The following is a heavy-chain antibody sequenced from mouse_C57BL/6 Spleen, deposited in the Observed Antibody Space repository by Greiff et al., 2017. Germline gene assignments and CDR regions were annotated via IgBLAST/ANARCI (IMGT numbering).Heavy chain of an antibody. CDR3: ARDGYYYAMDY. CDR2: INPSNGGT. J-gene: IGHJ4*01. CDR1: GYTFTSYW. Sequence: VQLQQPGTELVKPGASVKLSCKASGYTFTSYWMHWVKQRPGQGLEWIGIINPSNGGTNYNEKFKSKATLTVDTSSSTAYLQLSSLTSEDSAVDYCARDGYYYAMDYWGQGTSVTGSS. D-gene: IGHD2-3*01. V-gene: IGHV1-53*01.